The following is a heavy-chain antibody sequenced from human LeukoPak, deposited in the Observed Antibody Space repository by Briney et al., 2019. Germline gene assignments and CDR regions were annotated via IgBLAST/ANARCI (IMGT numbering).Heavy chain of an antibody. CDR1: GGSISSGGYY. CDR3: ARGLSNIVLMVYANSYWYFDL. V-gene: IGHV4-30-4*08. CDR2: IYYSGST. J-gene: IGHJ2*01. Sequence: SQTLSLTCTVSGGSISSGGYYWSWIRQPPGKGLEWIGYIYYSGSTYYNPSLKSRVTISVDTSKNQFSLKLSSVTAADTAVYYCARGLSNIVLMVYANSYWYFDLWGRGTLVTVSS. D-gene: IGHD2-8*01.